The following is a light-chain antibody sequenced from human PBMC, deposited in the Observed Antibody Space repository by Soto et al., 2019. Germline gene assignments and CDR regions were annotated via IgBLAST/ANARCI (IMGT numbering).Light chain of an antibody. CDR3: QQYYSYPLT. CDR2: AAS. J-gene: IGKJ5*01. Sequence: AIRMTQSPSSLSSSTGDRFTITCRASQGISSYLAWYQQKPGKAPKLLIYAASTLQSGVPSRFSGSGSGTDFTLTISCLQSEDFATYYCQQYYSYPLTFGQGTRLEIK. V-gene: IGKV1-8*01. CDR1: QGISSY.